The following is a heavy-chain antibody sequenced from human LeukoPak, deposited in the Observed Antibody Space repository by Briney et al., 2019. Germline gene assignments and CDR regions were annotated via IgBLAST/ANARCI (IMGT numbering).Heavy chain of an antibody. Sequence: GGSLRLSCAASGFTSSNYAMHWVRQAPGKGLEWVAFISSDESDKYYADSVKGRFTISRDNSKNTLYLQMNSLRAEDTAVYYCARDISGWYSGGYFRMDVWGQGTTVTVSS. V-gene: IGHV3-30-3*01. CDR3: ARDISGWYSGGYFRMDV. D-gene: IGHD6-19*01. J-gene: IGHJ6*02. CDR2: ISSDESDK. CDR1: GFTSSNYA.